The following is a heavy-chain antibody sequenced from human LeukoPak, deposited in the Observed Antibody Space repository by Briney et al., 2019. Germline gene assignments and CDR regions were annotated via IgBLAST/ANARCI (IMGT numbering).Heavy chain of an antibody. CDR3: ARRGSCSNGVCEYFQD. CDR1: GYTFTSYW. V-gene: IGHV5-51*01. J-gene: IGHJ1*01. CDR2: IYPGDSDT. Sequence: GESLKISCKGSGYTFTSYWIGWVRQMPARGLEWMGFIYPGDSDTRYSPSFQGQVTISADKSISTAYLQWSSLKASDTAMYYCARRGSCSNGVCEYFQDWGQGTLVTVSS. D-gene: IGHD2-8*01.